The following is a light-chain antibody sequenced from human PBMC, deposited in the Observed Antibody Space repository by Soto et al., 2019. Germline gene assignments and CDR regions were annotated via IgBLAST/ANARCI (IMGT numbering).Light chain of an antibody. CDR2: WAS. J-gene: IGKJ1*01. CDR1: QSVLYSPXNKNY. CDR3: HXXXSAPQT. Sequence: DIVMTQSPDSLAVSLGERXXXNCXXSQSVLYSPXNKNYLAWYQQKPGQPPKLLVYWASTRESGVPDRFSGSGSGTDFTLTISSLQAEXAAVXXXHXXXSAPQTFGQGTKVEIK. V-gene: IGKV4-1*01.